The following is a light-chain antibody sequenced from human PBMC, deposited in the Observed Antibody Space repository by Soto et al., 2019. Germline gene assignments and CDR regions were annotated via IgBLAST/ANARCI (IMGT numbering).Light chain of an antibody. CDR3: SAWDDSLHGPV. CDR1: RSNLGSNP. Sequence: QSVLTQPPSASGTPGQRVTISCSGSRSNLGSNPVNWYQKVPGTAPKLLIYGNNQRPSGVPDRFSGSKSGTSAFLAISGLQSEDESTYYCSAWDDSLHGPVFGGGTKLTVL. J-gene: IGLJ2*01. CDR2: GNN. V-gene: IGLV1-44*01.